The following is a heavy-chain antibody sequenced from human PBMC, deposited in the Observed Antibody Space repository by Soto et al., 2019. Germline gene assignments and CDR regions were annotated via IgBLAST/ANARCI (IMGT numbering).Heavy chain of an antibody. J-gene: IGHJ6*02. CDR1: GFSLTNGRMG. Sequence: QVTLKESGPVLVKPTETLTLTCSASGFSLTNGRMGVSWIRQPPGKYLEWLAHFFSDAERSYSTSMQSRLNMYKNSSGSQLVLTMTNMAPADTATYFFARMDGDYNYYGLDVWGHVIAVTVSS. V-gene: IGHV2-26*01. CDR3: ARMDGDYNYYGLDV. CDR2: FFSDAER. D-gene: IGHD4-17*01.